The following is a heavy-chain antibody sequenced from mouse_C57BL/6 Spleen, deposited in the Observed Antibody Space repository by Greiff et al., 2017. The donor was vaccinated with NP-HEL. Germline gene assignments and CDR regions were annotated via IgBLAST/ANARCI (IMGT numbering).Heavy chain of an antibody. CDR2: INPNNGGT. Sequence: EVQRVESGPELVKPGASVKMSCKASGYTFTDYNMHWVKQSHGKSLEWIGYINPNNGGTSYNQKFKGKATLTVNKSSSTAYMELRSLTSEDSAVYYCARSLYYKDYAMDYWGQGTSVTVSS. J-gene: IGHJ4*01. CDR1: GYTFTDYN. D-gene: IGHD2-1*01. CDR3: ARSLYYKDYAMDY. V-gene: IGHV1-22*01.